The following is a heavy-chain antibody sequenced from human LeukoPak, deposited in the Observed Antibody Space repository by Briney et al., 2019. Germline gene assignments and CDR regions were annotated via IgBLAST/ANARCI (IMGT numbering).Heavy chain of an antibody. CDR3: ARVFRVPAAMYYYYGMDV. CDR1: GYTFTSYD. D-gene: IGHD2-2*01. Sequence: ASVKVSCKASGYTFTSYDINWVRQATGQGLEWKGWMNPNSGNTGYAQKFQGRVTMTRNTSISTAYMELSSLRSEDTAVYYCARVFRVPAAMYYYYGMDVWGQGTTVTVSS. CDR2: MNPNSGNT. J-gene: IGHJ6*02. V-gene: IGHV1-8*01.